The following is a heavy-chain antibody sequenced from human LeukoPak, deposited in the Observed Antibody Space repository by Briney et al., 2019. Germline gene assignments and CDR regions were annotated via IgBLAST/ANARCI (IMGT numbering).Heavy chain of an antibody. V-gene: IGHV1-2*02. J-gene: IGHJ4*02. Sequence: ASVKVSCKASGYTFTDYYMHWVRQAPGQGLGWMGWINPNTGGTNYAQKFQGRVTMTRDTSISTPYMELSWLRSDDTAVYYCARALYTSRSYLATFSPTNFDYWGQGTLVTVSS. CDR2: INPNTGGT. CDR1: GYTFTDYY. D-gene: IGHD6-13*01. CDR3: ARALYTSRSYLATFSPTNFDY.